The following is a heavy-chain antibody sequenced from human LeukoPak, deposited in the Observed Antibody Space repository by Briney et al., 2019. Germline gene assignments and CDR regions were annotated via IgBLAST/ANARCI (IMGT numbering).Heavy chain of an antibody. D-gene: IGHD6-13*01. J-gene: IGHJ4*02. CDR2: ISGSGGST. CDR3: ASLIAYSSSTTSFDY. Sequence: GGSLRLSCAASGFTFSSYAMSWVRQAPGKGLEWVSAISGSGGSTYYADSVKGRFTISRDNSKNTLYLQMNSLRAEDTAVYYCASLIAYSSSTTSFDYWGQGTLVTVSS. V-gene: IGHV3-23*01. CDR1: GFTFSSYA.